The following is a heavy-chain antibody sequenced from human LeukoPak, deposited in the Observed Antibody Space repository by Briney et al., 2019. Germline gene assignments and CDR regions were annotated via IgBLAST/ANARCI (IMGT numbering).Heavy chain of an antibody. J-gene: IGHJ4*02. D-gene: IGHD4-23*01. CDR2: VDPEDGET. Sequence: ASVKVSCKVSGYTFTDYYMHWVQQAPGKGLEWMGLVDPEDGETIYAEKFQGRVTITADTSTDTAYMELSNLRSEDTAVYYCATGVIGTVVTPFDYWGQGTLVTVSS. CDR3: ATGVIGTVVTPFDY. CDR1: GYTFTDYY. V-gene: IGHV1-69-2*01.